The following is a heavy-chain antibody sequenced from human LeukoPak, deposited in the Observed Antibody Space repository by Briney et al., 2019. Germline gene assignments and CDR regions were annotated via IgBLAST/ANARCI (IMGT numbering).Heavy chain of an antibody. CDR2: IYPGDSDT. V-gene: IGHV5-51*01. J-gene: IGHJ4*02. CDR1: GYSFTNYW. CDR3: ARLILQGATRFFDY. D-gene: IGHD5-12*01. Sequence: GESLQISCKGSGYSFTNYWIAWVRQMPGKGLEWMGIIYPGDSDTRHSPSFQGQVTISADKSISTAYLQWSSLKASDTAIYYCARLILQGATRFFDYWGQGTLVTVSS.